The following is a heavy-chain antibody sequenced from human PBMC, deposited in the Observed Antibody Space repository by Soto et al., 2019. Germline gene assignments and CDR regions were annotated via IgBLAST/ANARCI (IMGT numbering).Heavy chain of an antibody. CDR1: GYTFTSYD. CDR3: ARFPDFWSGYNYYYYGMDV. CDR2: MNPNSGIT. V-gene: IGHV1-8*01. J-gene: IGHJ6*02. D-gene: IGHD3-3*01. Sequence: ASVKVSCKASGYTFTSYDINWVRQATGQGLEWMGWMNPNSGITGYAQKFQGRVTMTRNTSISAAYMELSSLRSEDTAVYYCARFPDFWSGYNYYYYGMDVWGQGTTVTVSS.